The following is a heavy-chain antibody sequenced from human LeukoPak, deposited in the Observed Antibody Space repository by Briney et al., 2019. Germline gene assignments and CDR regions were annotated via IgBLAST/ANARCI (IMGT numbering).Heavy chain of an antibody. J-gene: IGHJ6*03. CDR1: AFTFSSYS. Sequence: GGSLILSYAASAFTFSSYSMNWVRQPPGKGLEWVSYIRSRSSTIYYPDSVKGRFTISRDNAKNSLSLQMNSLRAEDTAVYYCASPPGPYYVWGSYRYYYMDVWGKGTTVTVSS. CDR3: ASPPGPYYVWGSYRYYYMDV. CDR2: IRSRSSTI. D-gene: IGHD3-16*02. V-gene: IGHV3-48*01.